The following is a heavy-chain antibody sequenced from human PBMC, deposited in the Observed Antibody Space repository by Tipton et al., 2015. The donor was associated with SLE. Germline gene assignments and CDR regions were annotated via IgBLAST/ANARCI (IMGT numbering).Heavy chain of an antibody. D-gene: IGHD4-17*01. CDR1: GGSINSGSHF. J-gene: IGHJ3*02. CDR2: VYYNGST. V-gene: IGHV4-39*07. Sequence: TLSLTCIVSGGSINSGSHFWGWIRQPPGKGLEWIGNVYYNGSTYYSPYLRSRLTVSVDTSKNQFSLSLRSVTAADTAVYYCARDLVFLGDYGDYDVFDIWGQGTMVTVSS. CDR3: ARDLVFLGDYGDYDVFDI.